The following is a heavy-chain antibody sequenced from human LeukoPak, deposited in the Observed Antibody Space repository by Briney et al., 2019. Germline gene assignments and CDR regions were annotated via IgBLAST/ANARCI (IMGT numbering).Heavy chain of an antibody. CDR1: GGSISGYF. Sequence: SETLSLTCSVSGGSISGYFWSWIREPPGRGLEWIGYIFYGGNTKYNPSLKSRVAMSADASKNQYSLSLSSVTAADTAMYYCARGRYCAGGGCRLFDFWGQGTLVGVSS. J-gene: IGHJ4*02. V-gene: IGHV4-59*01. CDR3: ARGRYCAGGGCRLFDF. D-gene: IGHD2-8*02. CDR2: IFYGGNT.